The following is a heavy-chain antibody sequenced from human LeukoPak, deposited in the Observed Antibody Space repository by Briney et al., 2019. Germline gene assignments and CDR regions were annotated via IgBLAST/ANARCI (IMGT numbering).Heavy chain of an antibody. CDR2: IIPIFGTA. J-gene: IGHJ3*02. V-gene: IGHV1-69*13. CDR1: GGTFSSYA. Sequence: SVKVSCKASGGTFSSYAIRWVRQALGQGLEWMGGIIPIFGTANYAQKFQGRVTTTADESTSTAYMELSSLRSEDTAVYYCARDSGGGIAARRRSDAFDIWGQGTMVTVSS. D-gene: IGHD6-6*01. CDR3: ARDSGGGIAARRRSDAFDI.